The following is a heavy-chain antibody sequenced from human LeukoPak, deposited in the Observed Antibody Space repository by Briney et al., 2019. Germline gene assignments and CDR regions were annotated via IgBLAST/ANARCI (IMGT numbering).Heavy chain of an antibody. D-gene: IGHD4-17*01. J-gene: IGHJ4*02. CDR3: ARETEKGGVGRHDYGDFGY. Sequence: SETLSLTCTVSGGSISSYYWSWIRQPPGKGLEWIGYIYYSGSTNYNPSLKSRVSISVDTSKNQFSLKLSSVTAADTAVYYCARETEKGGVGRHDYGDFGYWGQGTLVTVSS. CDR2: IYYSGST. V-gene: IGHV4-59*12. CDR1: GGSISSYY.